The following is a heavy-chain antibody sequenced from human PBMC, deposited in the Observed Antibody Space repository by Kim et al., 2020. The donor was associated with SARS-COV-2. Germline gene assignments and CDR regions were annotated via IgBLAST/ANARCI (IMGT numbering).Heavy chain of an antibody. V-gene: IGHV4-39*01. J-gene: IGHJ4*02. CDR3: ARLRVGAPLVDY. D-gene: IGHD1-26*01. CDR2: IYYSGST. Sequence: SETLSLTCTVSGGSISSSSYYWGWIRQPPGKGLEWIGSIYYSGSTYYNPSLKSRVTISVDTSKNQFSLKLSSVTAADTAVYYCARLRVGAPLVDYWGQGTLVTVSS. CDR1: GGSISSSSYY.